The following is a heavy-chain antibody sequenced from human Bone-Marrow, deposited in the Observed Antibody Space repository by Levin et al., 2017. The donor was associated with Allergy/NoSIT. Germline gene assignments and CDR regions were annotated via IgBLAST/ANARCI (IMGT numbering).Heavy chain of an antibody. CDR2: TRNKPRGYTT. J-gene: IGHJ4*02. CDR1: GFTFSDHY. V-gene: IGHV3-72*01. Sequence: GGSLRLSCAASGFTFSDHYMDWARQAPGKGLEWVGRTRNKPRGYTTEYAASVKGRITISRDDSKNSLYLQMNSLKTEDTAVYYCVRVSTEGSYTFDYWGQGTLVTVSP. CDR3: VRVSTEGSYTFDY. D-gene: IGHD3-10*01.